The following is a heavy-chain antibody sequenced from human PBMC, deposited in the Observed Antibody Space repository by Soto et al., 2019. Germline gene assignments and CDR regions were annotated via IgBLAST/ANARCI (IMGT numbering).Heavy chain of an antibody. CDR1: EYTFANSA. J-gene: IGHJ4*02. CDR3: ARDNNWADY. CDR2: INAANGNT. V-gene: IGHV1-3*01. Sequence: QVQLVQSGTEVKEPGASVKVSCKASEYTFANSAMHWVRQAPGQRLEWMGWINAANGNTKYSQRFQGRLTISRDTSASTAVMELSGLRYEDTAVYYCARDNNWADYWGQGTLVTVSS. D-gene: IGHD1-1*01.